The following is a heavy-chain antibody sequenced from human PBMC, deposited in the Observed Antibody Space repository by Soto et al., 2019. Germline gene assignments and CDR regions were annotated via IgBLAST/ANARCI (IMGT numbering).Heavy chain of an antibody. CDR2: ISCGGSNK. V-gene: IGHV3-30*03. CDR1: GVTLNTNG. J-gene: IGHJ4*02. Sequence: QVQLVESGGGVVQPGRSLRLSCSGSGVTLNTNGMHWVRQAPGKGLEWVSRISCGGSNKYYGDSVKGRFTIAWDNSKNAVYLEMASLRVDDTAVYYCAQSATSGWYLEGSYFDHWGQGTLVIVSS. CDR3: AQSATSGWYLEGSYFDH. D-gene: IGHD6-19*01.